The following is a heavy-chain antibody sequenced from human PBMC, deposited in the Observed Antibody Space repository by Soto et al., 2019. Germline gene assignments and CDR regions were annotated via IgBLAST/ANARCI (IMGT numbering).Heavy chain of an antibody. CDR2: ISGSGGST. CDR1: GFTFSSYA. D-gene: IGHD3-10*01. Sequence: PGGALRLSCAASGFTFSSYAMSWVRQAPGKGLEWVSAISGSGGSTYYADSVKGRFTISRDNSKNTLYLQMNSLRAEDTAVYYCAKDNSAFGFGESRNWGQGTLVTVSS. CDR3: AKDNSAFGFGESRN. J-gene: IGHJ4*02. V-gene: IGHV3-23*01.